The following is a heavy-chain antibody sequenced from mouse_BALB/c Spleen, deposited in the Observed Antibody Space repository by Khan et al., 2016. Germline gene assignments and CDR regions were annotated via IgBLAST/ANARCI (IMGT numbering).Heavy chain of an antibody. CDR3: AIDYYGSIYVSLFAY. J-gene: IGHJ3*01. V-gene: IGHV1S135*01. CDR1: GYSFIDYN. CDR2: IDPYNGGT. D-gene: IGHD1-1*01. Sequence: VQLKQSGPELVKPGASVKVSCKASGYSFIDYNMYWVKQSHGKSLEWIGYIDPYNGGTNYNQKFKDKATLTVDKSSSTAFMHLNSLTSEDSAVYYYAIDYYGSIYVSLFAYWGQGTLVTVSA.